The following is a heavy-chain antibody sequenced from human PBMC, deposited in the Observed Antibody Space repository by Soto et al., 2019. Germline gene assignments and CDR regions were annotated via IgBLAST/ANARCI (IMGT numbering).Heavy chain of an antibody. CDR2: VYYTGST. Sequence: SETLSLACSVSGGSISGSYWSWIRQSPGKGLEWLGYVYYTGSTNYSPSLRSRVSISVDTSKNEFSLRLSSVTAADTAVYFCARSVAVPGAHIDYWGQGTQVTVSS. V-gene: IGHV4-59*01. D-gene: IGHD6-19*01. CDR1: GGSISGSY. J-gene: IGHJ4*02. CDR3: ARSVAVPGAHIDY.